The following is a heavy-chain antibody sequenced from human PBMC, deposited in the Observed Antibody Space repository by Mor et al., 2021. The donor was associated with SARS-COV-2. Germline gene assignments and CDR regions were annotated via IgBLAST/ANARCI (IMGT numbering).Heavy chain of an antibody. V-gene: IGHV3-23*01. D-gene: IGHD2-2*01. CDR3: VKGITSLEY. Sequence: GGTYYADTVKGRVTNTPDKYNNNLYLQMSSLRVEDTAIYYCVKGITSLEYWGQGTLVTVSS. CDR2: GGT. J-gene: IGHJ4*02.